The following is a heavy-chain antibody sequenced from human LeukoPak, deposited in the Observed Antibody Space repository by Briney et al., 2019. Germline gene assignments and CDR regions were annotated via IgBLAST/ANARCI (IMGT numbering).Heavy chain of an antibody. V-gene: IGHV3-21*01. Sequence: VGSLRLSCAASGFTFSSCSMNCVRQAPGRGLEWVSSLSSGGNYIYYADSVKGRFTSSRDNAKNSLYLQMNSLRAEDTAVYYCVRAGYAYNYYYAMDVWGQGTTVTVSS. CDR2: LSSGGNYI. CDR3: VRAGYAYNYYYAMDV. CDR1: GFTFSSCS. D-gene: IGHD2-15*01. J-gene: IGHJ6*02.